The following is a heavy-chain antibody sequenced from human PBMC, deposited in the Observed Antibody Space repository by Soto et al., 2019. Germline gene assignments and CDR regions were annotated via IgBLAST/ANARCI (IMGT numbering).Heavy chain of an antibody. J-gene: IGHJ6*02. V-gene: IGHV1-69*13. CDR3: AREGPGALIAAAGYYGMDV. D-gene: IGHD6-13*01. CDR2: IIPIFGTA. Sequence: SVKVSCKASGGTFSSYAISWVRQAPGQGLEWMGGIIPIFGTANYAQKFQGRVTITADESTSTAYMELSSLRSEDTAVYYCAREGPGALIAAAGYYGMDVWGQGTTVTVSS. CDR1: GGTFSSYA.